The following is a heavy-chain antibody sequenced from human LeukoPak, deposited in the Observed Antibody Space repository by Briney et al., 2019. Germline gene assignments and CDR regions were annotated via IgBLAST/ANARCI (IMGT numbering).Heavy chain of an antibody. CDR1: GATFSSYA. V-gene: IGHV1-69*01. CDR2: IIPIFGTA. J-gene: IGHJ5*02. Sequence: SVKVSCNASGATFSSYAISWVRLAPGQGLEWMGGIIPIFGTANYAQKFQGRVTITADESTSTAYMELSSLRSEDTAVYYCAREATMVRGVLNWFDPWGQGTLVTVSS. D-gene: IGHD3-10*01. CDR3: AREATMVRGVLNWFDP.